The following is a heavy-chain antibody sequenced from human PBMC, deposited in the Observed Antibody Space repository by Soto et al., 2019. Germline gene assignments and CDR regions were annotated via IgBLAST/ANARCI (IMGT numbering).Heavy chain of an antibody. CDR2: VYYTGST. J-gene: IGHJ4*02. CDR1: GGSVSSGVHY. CDR3: ATESSGSSPLHFDF. D-gene: IGHD6-19*01. Sequence: QVQLQESGPGLVKPSQTLSLTCSVSGGSVSSGVHYWSWIRQPPGKGLEWIGYVYYTGSTYYNPSLESRVTISFDTSKNPFSLKMKSVTASDAAVYYCATESSGSSPLHFDFWGQGALVTVSS. V-gene: IGHV4-30-4*01.